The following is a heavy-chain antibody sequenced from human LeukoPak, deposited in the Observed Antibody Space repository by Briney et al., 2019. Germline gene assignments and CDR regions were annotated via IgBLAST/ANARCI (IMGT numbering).Heavy chain of an antibody. CDR3: ARLSDADRNYDILTGYPPDFDY. V-gene: IGHV4-39*01. D-gene: IGHD3-9*01. J-gene: IGHJ4*02. Sequence: SETLSLTCTLAGGSISSSSYYWGRLLEPPGRGREWSARIYYSRSIYYSPSLKSRVTISVDTSKNQFSLKLSSVTAADTAVYYCARLSDADRNYDILTGYPPDFDYWGQGTLVAVSS. CDR2: IYYSRSI. CDR1: GGSISSSSYY.